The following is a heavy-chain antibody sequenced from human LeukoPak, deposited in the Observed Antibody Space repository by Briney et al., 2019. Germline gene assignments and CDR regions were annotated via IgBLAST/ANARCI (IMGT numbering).Heavy chain of an antibody. Sequence: PSETLSLTCAVYGGSFSGYYWSWIRQPPGKGLEWIGEINHSGSTNYNPSLKSRVTISVDTSKNQFSLKLSSVTAADTAVYYCARVTVGATRYYYYYMDVWGKGTTVTVSS. CDR1: GGSFSGYY. V-gene: IGHV4-34*01. CDR3: ARVTVGATRYYYYYMDV. D-gene: IGHD1-26*01. J-gene: IGHJ6*03. CDR2: INHSGST.